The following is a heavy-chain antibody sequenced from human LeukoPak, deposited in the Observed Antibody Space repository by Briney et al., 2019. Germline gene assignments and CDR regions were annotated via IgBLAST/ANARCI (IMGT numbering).Heavy chain of an antibody. CDR3: ARLKYSGCVDY. CDR1: GGSFSGYY. V-gene: IGHV4-34*01. Sequence: SETLSFTCAVYGGSFSGYYWSWIRQPPGKGLEWIGEINHSGSTNYNPSLKSRVTISVDTSKNQFSLKLSSVTAADTAVYYCARLKYSGCVDYWGQGTLVTVSS. D-gene: IGHD5-12*01. CDR2: INHSGST. J-gene: IGHJ4*02.